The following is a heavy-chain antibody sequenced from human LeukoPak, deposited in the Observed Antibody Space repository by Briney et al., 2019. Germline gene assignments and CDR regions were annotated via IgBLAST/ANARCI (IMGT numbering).Heavy chain of an antibody. CDR3: ARGGSSWYYYYYGMDV. CDR1: GYTFTSYD. Sequence: ASVKASCKASGYTFTSYDINWVRQATGQGLEWMGWMNPNSGNTGYAQKFQGRVTMTRNTSISTAYMELSSLRSEDTAVYYCARGGSSWYYYYYGMDVWGQGTTVTVSS. V-gene: IGHV1-8*01. J-gene: IGHJ6*02. CDR2: MNPNSGNT. D-gene: IGHD6-13*01.